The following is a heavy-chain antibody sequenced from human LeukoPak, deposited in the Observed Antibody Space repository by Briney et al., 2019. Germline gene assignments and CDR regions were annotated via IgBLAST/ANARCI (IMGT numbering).Heavy chain of an antibody. Sequence: RPGGSLRLSCAASGFTFSSYAMSWVRQAPGKGLEWVSAISGSGTRTYYADSVKGRFTISRDNSKNTLYLQMNSPRAEDTAVYYCAKEETRAYGGDWGQGTLVTVSS. V-gene: IGHV3-23*01. CDR1: GFTFSSYA. CDR3: AKEETRAYGGD. J-gene: IGHJ4*02. D-gene: IGHD4-23*01. CDR2: ISGSGTRT.